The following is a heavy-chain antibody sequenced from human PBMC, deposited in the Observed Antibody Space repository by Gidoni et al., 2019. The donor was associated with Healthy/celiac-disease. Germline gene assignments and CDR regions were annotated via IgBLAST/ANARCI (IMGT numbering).Heavy chain of an antibody. CDR3: VKAVAVDTRGRAYYFDY. CDR2: ISSNGGST. Sequence: EVQLVASGGGLVQPGGSLRLSCSASGFTFSSYAMHWVRQAPGKGLEYVSAISSNGGSTYYADSVKGRFTISRDNSKNTLYLQMSSLRAEDTAVYYCVKAVAVDTRGRAYYFDYWGQGTLVTVSS. D-gene: IGHD6-19*01. V-gene: IGHV3-64D*06. J-gene: IGHJ4*02. CDR1: GFTFSSYA.